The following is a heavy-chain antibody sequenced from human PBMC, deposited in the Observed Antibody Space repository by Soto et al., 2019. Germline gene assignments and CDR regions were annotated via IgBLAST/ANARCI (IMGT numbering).Heavy chain of an antibody. Sequence: SETLSLTCTVSGGSISSYYWTWIRQPPGKGLEWIGFISYSGSAYYNPSLKSRVTISVDTSKNQFSLNLSFVTAADTAVYYCATMGTPATGLYYFDYWGQGTLVTVSS. V-gene: IGHV4-59*06. CDR2: ISYSGSA. CDR1: GGSISSYY. CDR3: ATMGTPATGLYYFDY. D-gene: IGHD2-15*01. J-gene: IGHJ4*02.